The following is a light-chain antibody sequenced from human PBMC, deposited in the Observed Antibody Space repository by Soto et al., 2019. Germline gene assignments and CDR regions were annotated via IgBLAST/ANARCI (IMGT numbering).Light chain of an antibody. CDR3: NQYHKSLT. Sequence: EIVLTQSPDTLSLSPGERATISCRASQSVRSSYLAWDQQKPGQAPRLLIYAASTSATGIPDSFSGSGSGKNFSLTTSRQEPAYLAVVYSNQYHKSLTFGQGT. CDR2: AAS. V-gene: IGKV3-20*01. J-gene: IGKJ5*01. CDR1: QSVRSSY.